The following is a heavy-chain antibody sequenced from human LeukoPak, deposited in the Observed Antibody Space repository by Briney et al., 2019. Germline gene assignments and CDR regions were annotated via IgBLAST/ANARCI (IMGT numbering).Heavy chain of an antibody. CDR3: ARGHPPFWSGYSHYYMDV. CDR1: GFTSSSYW. D-gene: IGHD3-3*01. J-gene: IGHJ6*03. V-gene: IGHV3-7*01. CDR2: IKKNGSKK. Sequence: GGSRRLSCVVSGFTSSSYWMNWVRQAPGKGLEWVANIKKNGSKKYYVAYVKGRFTISRDNAKKSLYLQMNSLRAEDTAVYYCARGHPPFWSGYSHYYMDVWGKGTTVTVSS.